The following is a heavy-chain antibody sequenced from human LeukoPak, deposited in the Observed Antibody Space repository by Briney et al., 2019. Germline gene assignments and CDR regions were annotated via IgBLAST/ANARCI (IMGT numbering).Heavy chain of an antibody. D-gene: IGHD1-26*01. V-gene: IGHV3-9*03. J-gene: IGHJ6*03. Sequence: GGSLRRSCSASGFTFDDYAMHWVRQAPGKGLEWVSGISWNSGSIGYADSVKGRFTISRDNAKNSLYLQMNSLRAEDMALYYRAKGAGRTYYYYMDVWGKGTTVTVSS. CDR1: GFTFDDYA. CDR3: AKGAGRTYYYYMDV. CDR2: ISWNSGSI.